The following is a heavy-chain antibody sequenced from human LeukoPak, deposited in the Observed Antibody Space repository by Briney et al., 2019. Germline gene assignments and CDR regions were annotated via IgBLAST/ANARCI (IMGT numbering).Heavy chain of an antibody. CDR3: AKGGSGSGTYYKRPFDY. CDR1: GFSFDDNA. V-gene: IGHV3-9*01. J-gene: IGHJ4*02. Sequence: GGSLRLSCSASGFSFDDNAMHWVRQAPGKGLEWVSGISWNSGSIGYADSVKGRFTISRDNANNSLYLQMNSLRVEDTALYYCAKGGSGSGTYYKRPFDYWGQGTLVTVSS. D-gene: IGHD3-10*01. CDR2: ISWNSGSI.